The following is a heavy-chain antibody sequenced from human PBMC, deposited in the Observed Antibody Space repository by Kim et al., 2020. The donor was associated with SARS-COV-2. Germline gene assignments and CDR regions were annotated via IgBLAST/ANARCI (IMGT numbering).Heavy chain of an antibody. J-gene: IGHJ4*02. D-gene: IGHD2-2*02. Sequence: SQTLSLTCAISGDSVSSNTAAWNWLRLSPSRGLEWLGRTYYRSQWYRDYGASVRGRITINSDTSKNQFSLHLNSVTPEDTAVYYCARYTTTWYLDYWGQG. CDR2: TYYRSQWYR. V-gene: IGHV6-1*01. CDR3: ARYTTTWYLDY. CDR1: GDSVSSNTAA.